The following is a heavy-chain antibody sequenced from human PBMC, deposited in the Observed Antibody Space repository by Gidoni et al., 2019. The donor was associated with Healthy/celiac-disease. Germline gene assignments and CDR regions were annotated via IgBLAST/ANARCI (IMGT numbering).Heavy chain of an antibody. J-gene: IGHJ6*02. Sequence: QMQLVQSGPEVKKPGTSVKVSCKASGFTFTSSAVQWVRQARGQRLEWIGWIVVGSGNTNYAQKFQERVTITRDMSTSTAYMELSSLRSEDTAVYYRAAVALVVADFYGMDVWGQGTTVTVSS. CDR2: IVVGSGNT. CDR3: AAVALVVADFYGMDV. D-gene: IGHD2-15*01. CDR1: GFTFTSSA. V-gene: IGHV1-58*01.